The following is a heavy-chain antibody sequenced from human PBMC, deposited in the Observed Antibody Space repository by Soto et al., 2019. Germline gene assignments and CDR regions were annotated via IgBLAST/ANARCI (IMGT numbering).Heavy chain of an antibody. CDR1: GGGFMSYA. CDR3: ARDRAAAGTYYYYGMDV. CDR2: IIPIFGTA. Sequence: SVNATCKDSGGGFMSYASSWVQQAHGQGLEWMGGIIPIFGTANYAQKFQGRVTITADESTSTAYMELSSLRSEDTAVYYCARDRAAAGTYYYYGMDVWGQGTTVTVSS. V-gene: IGHV1-69*01. D-gene: IGHD6-13*01. J-gene: IGHJ6*02.